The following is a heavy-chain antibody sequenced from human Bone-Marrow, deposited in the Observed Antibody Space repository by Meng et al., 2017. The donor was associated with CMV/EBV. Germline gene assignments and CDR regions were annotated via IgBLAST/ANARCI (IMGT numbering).Heavy chain of an antibody. CDR2: IIPIFGTT. Sequence: SVKVSCKASGGTFSTYAISWVRQAPGQGLEWMGGIIPIFGTTNYAQKFQGRITITTDGSTSTAYMELSTLRSDDTVVYYCARDRLVGATTGYYGMDVWGQGTTVTVSS. D-gene: IGHD1-26*01. CDR1: GGTFSTYA. CDR3: ARDRLVGATTGYYGMDV. V-gene: IGHV1-69*05. J-gene: IGHJ6*02.